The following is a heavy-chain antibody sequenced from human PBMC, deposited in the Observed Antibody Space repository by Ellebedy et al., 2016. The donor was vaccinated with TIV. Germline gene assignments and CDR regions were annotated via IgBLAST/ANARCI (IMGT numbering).Heavy chain of an antibody. V-gene: IGHV4-39*01. CDR2: IYHTGST. CDR1: GGSISGSSSY. J-gene: IGHJ5*02. CDR3: ARWFGELLYVRWFDP. Sequence: SETLSLTCTVSGGSISGSSSYWGWIRQPPGTGLEWIGSIYHTGSTDYNPSLKSRVSISADTSKNQFSLRLSSVTAADTAVYYCARWFGELLYVRWFDPWGQGTLVTVSS. D-gene: IGHD3-10*01.